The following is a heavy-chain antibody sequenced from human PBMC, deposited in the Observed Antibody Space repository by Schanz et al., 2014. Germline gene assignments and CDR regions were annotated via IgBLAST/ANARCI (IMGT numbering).Heavy chain of an antibody. V-gene: IGHV1-69*02. D-gene: IGHD2-2*01. CDR2: IIPVLNIA. Sequence: QLQLVQSGAEVKKPGSSVKVSCKLSGGTFSSYTISWMRQAPGQGLEWMGKIIPVLNIATYAQRFQGRVSITADTSTNTACMELRSLRSDDTALYCCARGTMPGTFDIWGQGTMVTVSS. CDR3: ARGTMPGTFDI. CDR1: GGTFSSYT. J-gene: IGHJ3*02.